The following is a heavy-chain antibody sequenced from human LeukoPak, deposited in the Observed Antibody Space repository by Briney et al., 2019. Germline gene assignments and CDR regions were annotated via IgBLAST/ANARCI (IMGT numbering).Heavy chain of an antibody. CDR1: GFTFSSYGMQFSSYG. CDR3: AKLKINYYYYMDV. J-gene: IGHJ6*03. CDR2: IRSDGRNK. D-gene: IGHD3-16*01. Sequence: GGSLRLSCAASGFTFSSYGMQFSSYGMHWVRQAPGKGLEWVGFIRSDGRNKYYADSLKGRFAISRDNTKNTLYLQMNSLRAEDTAVYYCAKLKINYYYYMDVWGKGTTVIVSS. V-gene: IGHV3-30*02.